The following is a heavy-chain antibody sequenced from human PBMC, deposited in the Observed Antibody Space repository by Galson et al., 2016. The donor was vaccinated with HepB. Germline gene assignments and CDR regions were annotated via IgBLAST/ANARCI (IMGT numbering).Heavy chain of an antibody. D-gene: IGHD2-2*01. Sequence: SLRLSCAASGFTFSPYAMSWVRQAPGKGLEWVSIISANGEAAYYTDSVQGRFTISRDNSKNMLYLQLNSLRVEDTAVYYCAKGLAYCSGTSCLSYSDSPGGGMDVWGQGTTVTVSS. V-gene: IGHV3-23*01. J-gene: IGHJ6*02. CDR1: GFTFSPYA. CDR3: AKGLAYCSGTSCLSYSDSPGGGMDV. CDR2: ISANGEAA.